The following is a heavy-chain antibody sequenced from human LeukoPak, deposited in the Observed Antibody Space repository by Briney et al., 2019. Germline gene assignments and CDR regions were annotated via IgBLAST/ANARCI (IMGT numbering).Heavy chain of an antibody. CDR2: IRSKANSYAT. Sequence: GGSLRLSGAASGFTFSGSAMHWVRQASGKGLEWVGRIRSKANSYATAYAASVKGRFTISRDDSKNTAYLQMNSLKTEDTAVYYCTRRGGEIGFDYWGQGTLVTVSS. CDR3: TRRGGEIGFDY. CDR1: GFTFSGSA. V-gene: IGHV3-73*01. J-gene: IGHJ4*02. D-gene: IGHD3-10*01.